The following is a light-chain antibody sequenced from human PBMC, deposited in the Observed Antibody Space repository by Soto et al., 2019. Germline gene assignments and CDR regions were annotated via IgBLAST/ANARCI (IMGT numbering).Light chain of an antibody. CDR2: GAS. Sequence: EIGLTQSPGTLSLSPGERATLSCRASQSVSSSYLAWYQQKPGQAPRLLIYGASSRATGIPDRFSGSGSGTDFTITISRLEPEDFAVYYCQQYGSSPLYTFGQGTKLEIK. CDR1: QSVSSSY. V-gene: IGKV3-20*01. J-gene: IGKJ2*01. CDR3: QQYGSSPLYT.